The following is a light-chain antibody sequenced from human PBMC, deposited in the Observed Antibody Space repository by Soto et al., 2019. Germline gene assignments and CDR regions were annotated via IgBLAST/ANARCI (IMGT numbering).Light chain of an antibody. CDR2: GAS. J-gene: IGKJ1*01. CDR3: QQYGSSPWT. V-gene: IGKV3-20*01. Sequence: EIVMTQSPATLSVSPGETATLSCMASHDVSNKVAWYQQKPGQAPSLLILGASSRATGIPDRFSGSGSGTDFTLTISSLEPEDFAVYYCQQYGSSPWTFGQGTKVDIK. CDR1: HDVSNK.